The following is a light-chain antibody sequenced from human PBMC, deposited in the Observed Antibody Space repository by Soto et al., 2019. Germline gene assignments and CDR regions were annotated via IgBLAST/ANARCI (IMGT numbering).Light chain of an antibody. J-gene: IGKJ1*01. Sequence: EIVLTQSPGTLSLSPGERATLSCRASQSVSSSYLAWYQQKPGQAPRLLISGASSRATGVPDRFSGSGSGTDFTLTISRLEPEDSAVYYCQQYDSSPWTFGQGTKVDI. CDR3: QQYDSSPWT. V-gene: IGKV3-20*01. CDR2: GAS. CDR1: QSVSSSY.